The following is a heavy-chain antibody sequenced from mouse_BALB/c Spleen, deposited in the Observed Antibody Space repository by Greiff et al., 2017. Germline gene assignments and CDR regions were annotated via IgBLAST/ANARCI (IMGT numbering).Heavy chain of an antibody. J-gene: IGHJ2*01. CDR3: ARAGTGDY. Sequence: EVMLVESGGGLVQPGGSRKLSCAASGFTFSSFGMHWVRQAPEKGLEWVAYISSGSSTIYYADTVKGRFTISRDNPKNTLFLQRTSLRSEDTAMYYCARAGTGDYWGQGTTLTVSS. D-gene: IGHD4-1*01. CDR2: ISSGSSTI. V-gene: IGHV5-17*02. CDR1: GFTFSSFG.